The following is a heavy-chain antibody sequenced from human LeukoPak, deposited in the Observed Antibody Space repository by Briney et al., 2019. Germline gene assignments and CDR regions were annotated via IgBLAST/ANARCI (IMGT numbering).Heavy chain of an antibody. D-gene: IGHD2-15*01. V-gene: IGHV3-33*05. CDR2: ISYDGSNK. Sequence: GGSLRLSCAAAGFTFSSYGIHWVRQAPGKGLEWVAVISYDGSNKYYADSVKGRFTISRDNSKNTLYLQMNSLRAEDTAVYYCAKSGEDIVVVVAATTNDYWGQGTLVTVSS. J-gene: IGHJ4*02. CDR1: GFTFSSYG. CDR3: AKSGEDIVVVVAATTNDY.